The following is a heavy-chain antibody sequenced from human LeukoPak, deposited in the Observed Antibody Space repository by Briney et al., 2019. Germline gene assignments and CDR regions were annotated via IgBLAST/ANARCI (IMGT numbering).Heavy chain of an antibody. CDR2: ISGSGGST. D-gene: IGHD6-13*01. CDR1: GFTFISYA. V-gene: IGHV3-23*01. J-gene: IGHJ4*02. Sequence: GGSWRLSGEASGFTFISYAMSWVRQAPGKGLDWVSGISGSGGSTYYADSVKGRFTISRDNSRNTLYLQMNSPRAEDTAVYYCAILPGYSSGWYEVNYWGQGTLVTVSS. CDR3: AILPGYSSGWYEVNY.